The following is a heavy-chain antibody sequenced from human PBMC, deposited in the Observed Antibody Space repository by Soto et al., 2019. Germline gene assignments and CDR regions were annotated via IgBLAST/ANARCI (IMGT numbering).Heavy chain of an antibody. V-gene: IGHV1-18*01. CDR2: ISAYNGNT. CDR3: ARDGGYTMIDRGYAFDI. Sequence: GAAVKVSCKASGYTFTRYGISWGRQAPGQRVEWMGWISAYNGNTNYAQKLQGRVTMTTDTSTSTAYMELRSLRSDDTAVYYCARDGGYTMIDRGYAFDIWGQGTMVTVSS. D-gene: IGHD3-22*01. CDR1: GYTFTRYG. J-gene: IGHJ3*02.